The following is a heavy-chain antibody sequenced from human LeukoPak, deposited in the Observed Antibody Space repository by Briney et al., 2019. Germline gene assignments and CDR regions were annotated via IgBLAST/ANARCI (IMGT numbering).Heavy chain of an antibody. V-gene: IGHV4-30-4*08. J-gene: IGHJ4*02. D-gene: IGHD1-14*01. CDR3: TRNASPDY. CDR1: GVSVGSGDYF. Sequence: PSETLSLTCTVSGVSVGSGDYFWSWIRQPPRKCLEWIGYIYFSGSTDSNPSLESRVTVSIDTSKNQFSLKLRSVTAADTAVYYCTRNASPDYWSQGLLVTVSS. CDR2: IYFSGST.